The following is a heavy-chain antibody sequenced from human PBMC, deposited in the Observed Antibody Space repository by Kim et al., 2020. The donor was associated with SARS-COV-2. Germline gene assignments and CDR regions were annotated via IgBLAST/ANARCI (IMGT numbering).Heavy chain of an antibody. V-gene: IGHV1-3*01. CDR1: GYTFTSYA. D-gene: IGHD1-26*01. J-gene: IGHJ6*02. CDR2: INAGNGNT. CDR3: ARVPRSGSYWGQSYGMDV. Sequence: ASVKVSCKASGYTFTSYAMHWVRQAPGQRLEWMGWINAGNGNTKYSQKFQGRVTITRDTSASTAYMELSSLRSEDTAVYYCARVPRSGSYWGQSYGMDVWGQGTTVTVSS.